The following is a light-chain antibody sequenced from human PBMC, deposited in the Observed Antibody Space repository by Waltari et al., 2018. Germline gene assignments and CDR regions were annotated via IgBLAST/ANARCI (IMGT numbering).Light chain of an antibody. Sequence: QSVLTQPPSASGTPGQKVTMSCSGGRSAIGNNYVYWYQQLPGTTSKLLIYRNTQRPSGVPDRISASKSGTSASLAISGLRSEDEAIYYCASWDDRLGGVLFGGGTKLTVL. J-gene: IGLJ2*01. V-gene: IGLV1-47*01. CDR3: ASWDDRLGGVL. CDR1: RSAIGNNY. CDR2: RNT.